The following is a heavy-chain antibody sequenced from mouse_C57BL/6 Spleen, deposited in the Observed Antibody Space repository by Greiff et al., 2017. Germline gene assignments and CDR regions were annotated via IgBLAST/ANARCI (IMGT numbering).Heavy chain of an antibody. J-gene: IGHJ3*01. D-gene: IGHD1-1*01. CDR1: GFTFSSYA. Sequence: EVKVVESGEGLVKPGGSLKLSCAASGFTFSSYAMSWVRQTPEKRLEWVAYISSGGDYIYYADTVKGRFTISRDNARNTLYLQMSSLKSEDTAMYYCTRDRDYGSSPSWFAYWGQGTLVTVSA. V-gene: IGHV5-9-1*02. CDR3: TRDRDYGSSPSWFAY. CDR2: ISSGGDYI.